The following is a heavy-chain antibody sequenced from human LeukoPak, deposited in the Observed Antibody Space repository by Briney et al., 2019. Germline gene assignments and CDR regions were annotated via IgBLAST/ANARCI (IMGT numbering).Heavy chain of an antibody. CDR1: GGTFSSYA. Sequence: EASVKVSCKASGGTFSSYAISWVRQAPGQGLEWMGGIIPIFGTANYAQKFQGRVTITADESTSTAYMELSSLRSEDTAVYYCARDIVAGTEDWFDPWGQGTLVTVSS. CDR2: IIPIFGTA. J-gene: IGHJ5*02. CDR3: ARDIVAGTEDWFDP. D-gene: IGHD6-19*01. V-gene: IGHV1-69*13.